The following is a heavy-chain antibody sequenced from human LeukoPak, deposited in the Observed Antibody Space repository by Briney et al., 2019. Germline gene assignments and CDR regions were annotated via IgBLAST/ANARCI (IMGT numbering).Heavy chain of an antibody. J-gene: IGHJ4*02. CDR2: IKQDGSEK. V-gene: IGHV3-7*01. CDR3: ARGGVGYSYARYYFDY. Sequence: TGGSLRLSCAASGFTFSSYWMSWVRQAPGKGLEWVANIKQDGSEKYYVDSVKGRFTISRDNAKNSLYLQMNSLRAEDTAVYYCARGGVGYSYARYYFDYWGQGTLVTVSS. D-gene: IGHD5-18*01. CDR1: GFTFSSYW.